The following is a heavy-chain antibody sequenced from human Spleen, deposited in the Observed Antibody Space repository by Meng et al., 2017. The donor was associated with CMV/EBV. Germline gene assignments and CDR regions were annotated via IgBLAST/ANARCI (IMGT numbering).Heavy chain of an antibody. V-gene: IGHV3-66*01. Sequence: GGSLRLSCTASGFTVNNNYMSWVRQAPGKGLDWVSVIYRDGSAYYAESVKGRFTITRDNAKNRLFLQMNGLRPEDTSVYYCARVGCDYWSGPICYHHGGMDVWGHGTTVTVSS. J-gene: IGHJ6*02. CDR3: ARVGCDYWSGPICYHHGGMDV. CDR1: GFTVNNNY. CDR2: IYRDGSA. D-gene: IGHD3-3*01.